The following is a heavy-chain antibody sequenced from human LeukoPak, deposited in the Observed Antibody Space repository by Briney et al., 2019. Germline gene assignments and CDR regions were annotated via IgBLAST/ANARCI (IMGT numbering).Heavy chain of an antibody. CDR3: AKDQRFGYSTGWYGPDY. Sequence: QPGRSLRLSCAASGFTFSSYGMHWVRQAPGKGLEWVAVISYDGNNKYYADSVKGRFTISRDNSKNTLYLQMNSLRAEDTAVYHCAKDQRFGYSTGWYGPDYWGQGILVTVSS. V-gene: IGHV3-30*18. CDR2: ISYDGNNK. CDR1: GFTFSSYG. D-gene: IGHD6-19*01. J-gene: IGHJ4*02.